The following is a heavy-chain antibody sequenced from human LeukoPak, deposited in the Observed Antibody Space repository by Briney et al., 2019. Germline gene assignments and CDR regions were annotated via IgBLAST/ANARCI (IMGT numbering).Heavy chain of an antibody. Sequence: SETLSLTCTVSGGSICSSSSYWGWIRQPPGKGLEWIGSIYCSGSSFDNPSLKSRVTISVDTSKNQFSLKLSSVTAADTAVYYCARGPHILTGYYGVDNWFDPWGQGTLVTVSS. D-gene: IGHD3-9*01. CDR3: ARGPHILTGYYGVDNWFDP. V-gene: IGHV4-39*07. CDR2: IYCSGSS. J-gene: IGHJ5*02. CDR1: GGSICSSSSY.